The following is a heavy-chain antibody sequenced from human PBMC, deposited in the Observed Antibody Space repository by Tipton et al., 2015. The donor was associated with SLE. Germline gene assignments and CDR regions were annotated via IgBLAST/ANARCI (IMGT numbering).Heavy chain of an antibody. CDR2: ISGSGGST. J-gene: IGHJ4*02. CDR1: GFTFSSYA. CDR3: ARVSSGPSFDY. V-gene: IGHV3-23*01. Sequence: SLRLSCAASGFTFSSYAMSWVRQAPGKGLEWVSAISGSGGSTYYADSVKGRFTISRDNAKNSLYLQMNSLRAEDTAVYYCARVSSGPSFDYWGQGTLVTVSS.